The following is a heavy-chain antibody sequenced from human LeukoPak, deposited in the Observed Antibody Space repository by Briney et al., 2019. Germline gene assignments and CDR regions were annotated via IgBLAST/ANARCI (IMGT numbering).Heavy chain of an antibody. CDR3: ASRYGDYVRGWFDP. Sequence: PSETLSLTCTVSGDSVSSPSFFWSWIRRPPGKGLEWIGHIYYTGSTKYNPSLKSRITMSIDKSKNQFSLILSSVTAADTAVYYCASRYGDYVRGWFDPWGQGTLVTVSS. D-gene: IGHD4-17*01. V-gene: IGHV4-61*01. CDR2: IYYTGST. CDR1: GDSVSSPSFF. J-gene: IGHJ5*02.